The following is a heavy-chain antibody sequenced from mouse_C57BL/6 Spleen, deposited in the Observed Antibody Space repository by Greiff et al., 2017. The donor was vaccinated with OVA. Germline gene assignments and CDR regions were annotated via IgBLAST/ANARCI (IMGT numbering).Heavy chain of an antibody. CDR2: ISSGSSTI. CDR3: ARTYYYGSSLFDG. D-gene: IGHD1-1*01. J-gene: IGHJ2*01. CDR1: GFTFSDYG. V-gene: IGHV5-17*01. Sequence: EVMLVESGGGLVKPGGSLKLSCAASGFTFSDYGMHWVRQAPEKGLEWVAYISSGSSTIYYADTVKGRFTIARDNAKNTLFLQMTSLRSEDTAMYYCARTYYYGSSLFDGWGQGTTLTVSS.